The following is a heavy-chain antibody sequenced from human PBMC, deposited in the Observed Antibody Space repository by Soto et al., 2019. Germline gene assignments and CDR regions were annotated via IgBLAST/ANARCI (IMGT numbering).Heavy chain of an antibody. Sequence: QVQLQESGPGLVKPSETLSLTCTVSGGSISNFYWTWIRQPPGKGLEWIGNVHYSGNTNYSPSLKSRVPTSVDTAKNPLSLNLSSVTAADPAVYYCARHKDAGSDRGGMDVWGQGTTVIVSS. V-gene: IGHV4-59*08. CDR2: VHYSGNT. J-gene: IGHJ6*02. CDR1: GGSISNFY. CDR3: ARHKDAGSDRGGMDV. D-gene: IGHD6-25*01.